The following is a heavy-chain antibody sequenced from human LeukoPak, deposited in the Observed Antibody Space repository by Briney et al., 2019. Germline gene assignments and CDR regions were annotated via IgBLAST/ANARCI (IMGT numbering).Heavy chain of an antibody. CDR2: ISGDGGST. J-gene: IGHJ2*01. V-gene: IGHV3-43*02. D-gene: IGHD4-17*01. CDR3: ARDKGSDYCDPNWYFDL. Sequence: PGGSLRLSCAASGFTFDDAAMHSVCQAPGKGLEWVSLISGDGGSTYYADSVKGRFTISRDNSKNSLYLQMNSLRTEDTALYYCARDKGSDYCDPNWYFDLWGRGTLVTVSS. CDR1: GFTFDDAA.